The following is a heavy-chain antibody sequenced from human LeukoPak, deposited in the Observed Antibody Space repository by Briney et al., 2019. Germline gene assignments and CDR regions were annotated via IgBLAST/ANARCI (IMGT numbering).Heavy chain of an antibody. Sequence: SSETLSLTCTVSGGSISSYYWSWIRQPPGKGLEWIGYIYYSGSTNYNPSLKSRVTISVDTSKNQFSLKLSSVTAADTAVYYCARNHQEGYCSGLSWRPACHYYCGMDVWGQGTTVTVSS. CDR3: ARNHQEGYCSGLSWRPACHYYCGMDV. V-gene: IGHV4-59*01. D-gene: IGHD2-15*01. CDR2: IYYSGST. J-gene: IGHJ6*02. CDR1: GGSISSYY.